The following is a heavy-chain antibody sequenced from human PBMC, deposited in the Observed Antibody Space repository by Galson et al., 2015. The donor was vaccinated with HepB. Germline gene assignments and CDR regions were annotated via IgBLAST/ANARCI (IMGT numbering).Heavy chain of an antibody. V-gene: IGHV4-31*03. Sequence: TLSLTCTVSGGSINSGGYFWSWIRQHAGKGLEWIGYIYYSGSAFYNPSLRSRITMSLDTSRNQFSLKLSSVTAADTAVYFCAGGRGIQVTGLGDWGRGILVTVSS. J-gene: IGHJ4*02. CDR3: AGGRGIQVTGLGD. D-gene: IGHD6-19*01. CDR1: GGSINSGGYF. CDR2: IYYSGSA.